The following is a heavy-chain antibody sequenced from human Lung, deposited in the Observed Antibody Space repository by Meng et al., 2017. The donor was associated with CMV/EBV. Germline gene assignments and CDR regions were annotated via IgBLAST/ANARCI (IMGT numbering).Heavy chain of an antibody. CDR2: ISWDGGST. D-gene: IGHD6-13*01. V-gene: IGHV3-43D*03. CDR1: GFTFDDYA. CDR3: AKEYIAAAGTDYYYGMDV. Sequence: GESLKISCAASGFTFDDYAMHWVRQAPGKGLEWVSLISWDGGSTYYADSVKGRFTISRDNSKNSLYLQMNSLRAEDTALYYCAKEYIAAAGTDYYYGMDVWXQGTTVXVSS. J-gene: IGHJ6*02.